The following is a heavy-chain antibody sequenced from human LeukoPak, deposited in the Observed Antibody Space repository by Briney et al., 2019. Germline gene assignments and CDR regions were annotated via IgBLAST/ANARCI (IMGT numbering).Heavy chain of an antibody. CDR1: GYTFTNYG. CDR3: ARERLGELSFRGSFDY. Sequence: GASVKVSCKASGYTFTNYGISWVRQAPGQGLEWMGGIIPIFGTANYAQKFQGRVTITADESTSTAYMELSSLRSEDTAVYYCARERLGELSFRGSFDYWGQGTLVTVSS. CDR2: IIPIFGTA. V-gene: IGHV1-69*13. D-gene: IGHD3-16*02. J-gene: IGHJ4*02.